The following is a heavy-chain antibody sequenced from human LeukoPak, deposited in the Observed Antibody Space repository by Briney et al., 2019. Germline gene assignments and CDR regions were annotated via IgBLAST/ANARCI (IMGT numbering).Heavy chain of an antibody. J-gene: IGHJ4*02. CDR1: GYSFTSYW. CDR3: ARLGRWFGEQISYYFDY. D-gene: IGHD3-10*01. V-gene: IGHV5-51*01. Sequence: GESLKISCKGSGYSFTSYWIGWVRQMPGKGLEWMGIIYPGDSDTRYSPSFQGQVTISADKSISTAYLQWSSLKASDTAMYYCARLGRWFGEQISYYFDYWGQGTLVTVSS. CDR2: IYPGDSDT.